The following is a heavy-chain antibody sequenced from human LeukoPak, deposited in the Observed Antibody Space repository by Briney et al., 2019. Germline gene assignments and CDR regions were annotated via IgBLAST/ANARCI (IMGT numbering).Heavy chain of an antibody. Sequence: GGSLRLSCAASGFTFSNAWMNWVRQAPGKGLEWVSAISGSGGSTYYADSAKGRFTISRDNSKNTLYLQMNSLRAEDTAVYYCARDPSGHYYFDYWGQGTLVTVSS. J-gene: IGHJ4*02. CDR3: ARDPSGHYYFDY. V-gene: IGHV3-23*01. D-gene: IGHD3-3*02. CDR2: ISGSGGST. CDR1: GFTFSNAW.